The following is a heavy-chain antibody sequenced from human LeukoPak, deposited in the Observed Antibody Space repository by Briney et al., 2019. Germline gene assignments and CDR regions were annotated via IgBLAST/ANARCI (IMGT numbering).Heavy chain of an antibody. CDR2: IGTAGDT. Sequence: PGGSLRLSCAASGFTFSSYDMHWVRQATGKGLEWVSAIGTAGDTYYPGSVKGRFTISRENAKNSLYLQMNSLRAGDTAVYYCARGARTPRWDSGFDPWGQGSLVTVSS. CDR1: GFTFSSYD. D-gene: IGHD4-23*01. CDR3: ARGARTPRWDSGFDP. V-gene: IGHV3-13*04. J-gene: IGHJ5*02.